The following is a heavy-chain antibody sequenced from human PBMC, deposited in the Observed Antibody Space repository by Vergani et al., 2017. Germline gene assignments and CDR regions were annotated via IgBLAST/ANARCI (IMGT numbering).Heavy chain of an antibody. CDR1: GGSISSGGYY. D-gene: IGHD6-13*01. Sequence: QVQLQESGPGLVKPSQTLSLTCTVSGGSISSGGYYWSWIRQHPGKGLEWIGYIYYSGSIYYNPSLKSRVTISVDTSKNQFSLKLSSVTAADTAVYYCASCTKRQQQLVRYYYYMDVWGRGTTVTVSS. J-gene: IGHJ6*03. CDR3: ASCTKRQQQLVRYYYYMDV. CDR2: IYYSGSI. V-gene: IGHV4-31*03.